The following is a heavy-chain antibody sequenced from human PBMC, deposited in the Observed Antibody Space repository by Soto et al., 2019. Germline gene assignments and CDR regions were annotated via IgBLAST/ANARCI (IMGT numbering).Heavy chain of an antibody. CDR2: INPNSGAS. CDR1: GYTFACYY. CDR3: ARYCSSTSCQFDP. V-gene: IGHV1-2*02. Sequence: XSVKVSCKASGYTFACYYIHWVRQAPGQGLEWMGGINPNSGASNYAQKFQGRVTMTRDTSISTAYMELSRLRSDDTAVYYCARYCSSTSCQFDPWGQGTLVTVSS. J-gene: IGHJ5*02. D-gene: IGHD2-2*01.